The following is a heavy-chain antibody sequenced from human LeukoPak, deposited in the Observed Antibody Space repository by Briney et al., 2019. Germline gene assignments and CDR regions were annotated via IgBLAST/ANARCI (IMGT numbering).Heavy chain of an antibody. CDR1: GFTFSSYA. CDR3: ARDSVVVVAATPGWFDP. CDR2: ISGSGGST. J-gene: IGHJ5*02. D-gene: IGHD2-15*01. Sequence: GGSLRLSCAASGFTFSSYAMSWVRQAPGKGLEWVSAISGSGGSTYYADSVKGRFTISRDNSKNTLYLQMNSLRSEDTAVYYCARDSVVVVAATPGWFDPWGQGTLVTVSS. V-gene: IGHV3-23*01.